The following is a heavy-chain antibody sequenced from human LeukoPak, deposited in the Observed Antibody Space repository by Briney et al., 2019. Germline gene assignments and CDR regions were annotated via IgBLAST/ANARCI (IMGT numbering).Heavy chain of an antibody. D-gene: IGHD6-6*01. Sequence: SETLSLTCAVYGGSFSGYYWSWIRQPPGKGLEWIGEINHSGSTNYNPSLKSRVTISVDTSKNQFSLKLSSVTAADTAVYYCASLPTIAARLEIDYWGQGTLVTVSS. V-gene: IGHV4-34*01. J-gene: IGHJ4*02. CDR3: ASLPTIAARLEIDY. CDR1: GGSFSGYY. CDR2: INHSGST.